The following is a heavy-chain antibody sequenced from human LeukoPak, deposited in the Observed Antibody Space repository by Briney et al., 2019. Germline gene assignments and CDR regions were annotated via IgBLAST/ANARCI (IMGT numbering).Heavy chain of an antibody. CDR2: IYYSGST. Sequence: SETLSLTCTVSGGSISSYYWSWIRQPPGKGLEWIGYIYYSGSTNYNPSLKSRVTISVDTSKNQFSLKLSSVTAADTAVYYCASAARDGYNYPDYWGQGTLVTVSS. J-gene: IGHJ4*02. CDR3: ASAARDGYNYPDY. V-gene: IGHV4-59*01. D-gene: IGHD5-24*01. CDR1: GGSISSYY.